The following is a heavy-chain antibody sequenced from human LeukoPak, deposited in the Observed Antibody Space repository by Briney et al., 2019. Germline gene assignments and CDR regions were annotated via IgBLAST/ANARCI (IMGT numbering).Heavy chain of an antibody. Sequence: PSETLSLTCAVSGYSVGSSYYWVWIRQPPGKGLEWLGTISHNGNAYYNPSLKSRLTMSVDTSKNQFSLNVNSVTAADTAVYFCARDPNWDSWFDPWGQGALVTVSS. V-gene: IGHV4-38-2*01. J-gene: IGHJ5*02. CDR2: ISHNGNA. D-gene: IGHD3-16*01. CDR1: GYSVGSSYY. CDR3: ARDPNWDSWFDP.